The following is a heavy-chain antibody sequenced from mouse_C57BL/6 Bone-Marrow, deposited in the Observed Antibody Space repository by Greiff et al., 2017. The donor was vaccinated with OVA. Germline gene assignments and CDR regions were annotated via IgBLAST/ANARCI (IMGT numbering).Heavy chain of an antibody. CDR1: GYTFTDYY. Sequence: EVKLMESGPVLVKPGASVKMSCKASGYTFTDYYMNWVKQSHGKSLEWIGVINPYNGGTSYNQKFKGKATLTVDKSSSTAYMELNSLTSEDSAVYYCARNGNYAWFAYWGQGTLVTVSA. CDR2: INPYNGGT. CDR3: ARNGNYAWFAY. V-gene: IGHV1-19*01. J-gene: IGHJ3*01. D-gene: IGHD2-1*01.